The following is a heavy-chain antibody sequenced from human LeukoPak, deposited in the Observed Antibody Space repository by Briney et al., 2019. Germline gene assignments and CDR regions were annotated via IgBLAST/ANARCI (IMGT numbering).Heavy chain of an antibody. Sequence: GASLKISCKGFGSSFTSNWIGWVRQMPGKGLEWMGIIYPGDSDTRYSPSFQGQVTISADKSISTAYLQWSSLKASDTAMNYCTRHGVAAAGTNWFDPWGQGTLVTVSS. CDR3: TRHGVAAAGTNWFDP. CDR1: GSSFTSNW. J-gene: IGHJ5*02. V-gene: IGHV5-51*01. CDR2: IYPGDSDT. D-gene: IGHD6-13*01.